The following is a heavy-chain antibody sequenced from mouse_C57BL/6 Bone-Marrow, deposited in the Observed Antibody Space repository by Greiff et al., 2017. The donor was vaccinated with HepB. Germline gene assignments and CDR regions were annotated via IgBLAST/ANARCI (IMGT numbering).Heavy chain of an antibody. CDR2: INPSTGGT. CDR1: GYSFTGYY. V-gene: IGHV1-42*01. Sequence: VQLKESGPELVKPGASVKISCKASGYSFTGYYMNWVKQSPEKSLEWIGEINPSTGGTTYNQKFKAKATLTVDKSSSTAYMQLKSLTSEDSAVYYCAREEDSSGPAYWGQGTLVTVSA. CDR3: AREEDSSGPAY. J-gene: IGHJ3*01. D-gene: IGHD3-2*02.